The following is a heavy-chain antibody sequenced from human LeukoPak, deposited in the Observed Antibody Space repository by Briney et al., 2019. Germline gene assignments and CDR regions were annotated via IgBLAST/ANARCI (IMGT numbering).Heavy chain of an antibody. V-gene: IGHV1-3*01. CDR1: GYTFTGYY. J-gene: IGHJ4*02. CDR3: ARGPRAAADDY. Sequence: ASVKVSCKASGYTFTGYYMHWVRQAPGQRPEWMGWINAGNGNTKYSQKFQGRVTITRDTSASTAYMELSSLTSEDTAVYYCARGPRAAADDYWGQGTLVTVSS. D-gene: IGHD6-13*01. CDR2: INAGNGNT.